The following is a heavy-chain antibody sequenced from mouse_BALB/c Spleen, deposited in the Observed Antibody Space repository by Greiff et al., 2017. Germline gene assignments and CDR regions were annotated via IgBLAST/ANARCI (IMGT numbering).Heavy chain of an antibody. V-gene: IGHV5-17*02. CDR3: ARSPFYDWFAY. Sequence: EVKLMESGGGLVQPGGSRKLSCAASGFTFSSFRMNWVRQAPEKGLEWVAYISSGSSTIYYADTVKGRFTISRDNPKNTLFLQMTSLRSEDTAMYYCARSPFYDWFAYWGQGTLVTVSA. D-gene: IGHD1-1*01. CDR1: GFTFSSFR. J-gene: IGHJ3*01. CDR2: ISSGSSTI.